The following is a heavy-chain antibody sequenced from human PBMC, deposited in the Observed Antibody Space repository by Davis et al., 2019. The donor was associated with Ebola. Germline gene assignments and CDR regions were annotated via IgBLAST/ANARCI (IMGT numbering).Heavy chain of an antibody. Sequence: PGGSLRLSCAASGFTFSSYAMSWVRQAPGKGLEWVSYISSSGSTIYYADSVKGRFTISRDNAKNSLYLQMNSLRAEDTAVYYCAREGTIRGVNFDYWGQGTLVTVSS. D-gene: IGHD3-10*01. J-gene: IGHJ4*02. CDR2: ISSSGSTI. CDR3: AREGTIRGVNFDY. V-gene: IGHV3-48*04. CDR1: GFTFSSYA.